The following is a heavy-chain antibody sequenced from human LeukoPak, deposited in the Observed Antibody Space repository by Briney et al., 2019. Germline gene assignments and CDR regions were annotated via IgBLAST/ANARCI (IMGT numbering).Heavy chain of an antibody. V-gene: IGHV1-2*02. CDR2: INPNSGDT. D-gene: IGHD6-13*01. CDR1: GYTFTGYY. CDR3: TRADSVPAGDYHYWYMDV. Sequence: ASVKVSCKASGYTFTGYYMHWVRQDLRQGLQCMGWINPNSGDTEYAQKFQGRVTMTRDTSISTVYMELSSLRSDDTAVYYCTRADSVPAGDYHYWYMDVWGKGTTVTVSS. J-gene: IGHJ6*03.